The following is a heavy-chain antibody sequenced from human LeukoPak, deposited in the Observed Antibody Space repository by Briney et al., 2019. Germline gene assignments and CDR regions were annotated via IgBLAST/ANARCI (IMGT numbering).Heavy chain of an antibody. V-gene: IGHV3-7*01. CDR2: IKPDGTDK. D-gene: IGHD5-12*01. J-gene: IGHJ6*03. CDR3: ARRDTPSKWHYYIDV. Sequence: PGGSLRLSCAASGFTFSSYAMSWVRQAPGKGLEWLANIKPDGTDKYYVESVKGRFTISRDNAKSSLYLQMSSLGVEDTAVYYCARRDTPSKWHYYIDVWGKGTTVRVSS. CDR1: GFTFSSYA.